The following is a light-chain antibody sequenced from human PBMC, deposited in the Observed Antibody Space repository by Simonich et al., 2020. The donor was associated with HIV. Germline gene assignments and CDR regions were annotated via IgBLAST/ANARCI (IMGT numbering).Light chain of an antibody. CDR1: QSVSIN. CDR3: QQRSNWPLFT. V-gene: IGKV3-15*01. Sequence: EIVMTQSPATLSVSPGERAPLSYRASQSVSINLAWYQQKPGQAPRLLIYGASTRATGIPARFSGSGSGTEFTLTINSLQSEDFVVYYCQQRSNWPLFTFGPGTKVDIK. J-gene: IGKJ3*01. CDR2: GAS.